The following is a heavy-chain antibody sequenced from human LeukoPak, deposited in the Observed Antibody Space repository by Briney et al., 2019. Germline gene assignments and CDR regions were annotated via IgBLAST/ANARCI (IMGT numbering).Heavy chain of an antibody. CDR2: IYSGGST. CDR1: GFTVSSNY. J-gene: IGHJ4*02. CDR3: ASAAVAGTIDC. D-gene: IGHD6-19*01. Sequence: AGGSLRLSCAASGFTVSSNYMSWVRQAPGKGLEWVSVIYSGGSTYYADSVKGRFTISRDNSKNTLYLQMNSLRAEDTAVYYCASAAVAGTIDCWGQGTLVTVSS. V-gene: IGHV3-53*01.